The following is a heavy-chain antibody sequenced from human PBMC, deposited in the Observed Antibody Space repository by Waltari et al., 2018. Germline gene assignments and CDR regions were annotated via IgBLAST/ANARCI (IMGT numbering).Heavy chain of an antibody. CDR3: ASGYGSGNYNYFDY. D-gene: IGHD3-10*01. Sequence: QVQLQESGPGLVKPSETLSLTCSVSGGSISGYYWSWIRQPAGKGLEGIARVYSSGSTNYNPSLKSRCTMSVDTSKNHFALKLSSVTAADTAVYFCASGYGSGNYNYFDYWGQGTLVTVSS. J-gene: IGHJ4*02. CDR1: GGSISGYY. CDR2: VYSSGST. V-gene: IGHV4-4*07.